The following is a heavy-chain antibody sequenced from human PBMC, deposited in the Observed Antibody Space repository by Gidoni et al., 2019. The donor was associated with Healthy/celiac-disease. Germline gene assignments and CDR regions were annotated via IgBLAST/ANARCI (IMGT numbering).Heavy chain of an antibody. J-gene: IGHJ4*02. Sequence: EVQLLESGGGVVPPGGSLRLSCAASGFTFRSYAMSWVRQAPGKGLEWVSAMSGSGGSTYYADSVKGRFTISRDNSKNTLYLKMNSLRAEDTAVYYCAKGVAAAGKDYFDYWGQGTLVTVSS. V-gene: IGHV3-23*01. CDR2: MSGSGGST. CDR3: AKGVAAAGKDYFDY. D-gene: IGHD6-13*01. CDR1: GFTFRSYA.